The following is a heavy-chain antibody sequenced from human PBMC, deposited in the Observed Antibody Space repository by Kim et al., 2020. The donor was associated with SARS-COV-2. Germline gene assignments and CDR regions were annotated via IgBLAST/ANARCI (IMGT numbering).Heavy chain of an antibody. J-gene: IGHJ4*02. Sequence: SETLSLTCTVSGGSISSYYWSWIRQPPGKGLEWIGYIYYSGSTNYNPSLKSRVTISVDTSKNQFSLKLSSVTAADTAVYYCARDQGYYDGSGSYYTFDYWGQGTLVTVSS. D-gene: IGHD3-10*01. CDR1: GGSISSYY. V-gene: IGHV4-59*01. CDR3: ARDQGYYDGSGSYYTFDY. CDR2: IYYSGST.